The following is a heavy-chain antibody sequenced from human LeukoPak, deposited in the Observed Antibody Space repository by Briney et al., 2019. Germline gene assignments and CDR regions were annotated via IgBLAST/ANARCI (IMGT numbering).Heavy chain of an antibody. J-gene: IGHJ3*02. CDR3: ARRFAAAVFDI. V-gene: IGHV3-30*04. CDR1: GFTFSSYA. D-gene: IGHD6-13*01. Sequence: GGSLRLSCAASGFTFSSYAMHWVRQAPGKGLEWVAVISYDGSNKYYADSVKGRFTISRDNSKNTLYLQMNSLRAEDTAVYYCARRFAAAVFDIGGKGTMVPVFS. CDR2: ISYDGSNK.